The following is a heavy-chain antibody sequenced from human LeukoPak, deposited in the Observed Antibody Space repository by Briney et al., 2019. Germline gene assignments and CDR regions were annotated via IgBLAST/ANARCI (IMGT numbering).Heavy chain of an antibody. J-gene: IGHJ4*02. CDR2: ISSSSSYI. D-gene: IGHD5-12*01. V-gene: IGHV3-21*01. Sequence: GGSLRLSCAASGITFSSYSMNWVRQAPGKGLEWVSSISSSSSYIYYADSVKGRFTISRDNAKNSLYLQMNSLRAEDTAVYYCARDLVATKRGPLDYWGQGTLVTVSS. CDR1: GITFSSYS. CDR3: ARDLVATKRGPLDY.